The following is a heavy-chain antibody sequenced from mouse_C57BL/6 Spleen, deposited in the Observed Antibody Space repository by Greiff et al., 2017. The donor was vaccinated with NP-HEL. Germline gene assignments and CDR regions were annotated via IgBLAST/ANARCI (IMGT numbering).Heavy chain of an antibody. J-gene: IGHJ4*01. V-gene: IGHV1-61*01. D-gene: IGHD1-1*01. CDR3: AREGTTGAMDY. CDR1: GYTFTSYW. Sequence: QVQLKQPGAELVRPGSSVKLSCKASGYTFTSYWMDWVKQRPGQGLEWIGNIYPSDSETHYNQKFKDKATLTVDKSSSTAYMQLSSLTSEDSAVYYCAREGTTGAMDYWGQGTSVTVSS. CDR2: IYPSDSET.